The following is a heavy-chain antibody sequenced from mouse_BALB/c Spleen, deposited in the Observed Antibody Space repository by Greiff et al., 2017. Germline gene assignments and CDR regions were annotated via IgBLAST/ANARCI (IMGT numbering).Heavy chain of an antibody. CDR2: ISSGSSTV. Sequence: VQLKQSGGGLVQPGGSRKLSCAASGFTFSSFGMHWVRQAPEKGLEWVAYISSGSSTVYYADTVKGRFTISRDNPKNTLFLQMTSLRSEDTAMYYCAREDYYGSSPFDYWGQGTTLTVSS. J-gene: IGHJ2*01. D-gene: IGHD1-1*01. CDR3: AREDYYGSSPFDY. CDR1: GFTFSSFG. V-gene: IGHV5-17*02.